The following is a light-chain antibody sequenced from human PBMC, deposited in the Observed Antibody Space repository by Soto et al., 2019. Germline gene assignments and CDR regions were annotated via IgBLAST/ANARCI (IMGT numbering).Light chain of an antibody. V-gene: IGKV3-15*01. Sequence: EIVMTQSPATLSVSPGERATLSCRASQSVSGNLAWYQQKPGQAPSLLMYGASTRATGIPARFSGSGSGTEFTLTISSLQSEDFAVYYCQQYNNWPPLTFGGGTKVEFK. CDR1: QSVSGN. CDR2: GAS. J-gene: IGKJ4*01. CDR3: QQYNNWPPLT.